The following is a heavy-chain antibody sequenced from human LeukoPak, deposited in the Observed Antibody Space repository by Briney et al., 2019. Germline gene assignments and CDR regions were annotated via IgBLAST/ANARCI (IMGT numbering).Heavy chain of an antibody. CDR3: ARLDSLSWYHDY. J-gene: IGHJ4*02. V-gene: IGHV4-30-4*01. CDR2: IYYSGST. CDR1: GGSISSGDYY. D-gene: IGHD6-13*01. Sequence: SETLSLTCTVSGGSISSGDYYWSWIRQPPGKGLERIGYIYYSGSTYYNPSLKSRVTISVDTSKNQFSLKLSSVTAADTAVYYCARLDSLSWYHDYWGQGTLVTVSS.